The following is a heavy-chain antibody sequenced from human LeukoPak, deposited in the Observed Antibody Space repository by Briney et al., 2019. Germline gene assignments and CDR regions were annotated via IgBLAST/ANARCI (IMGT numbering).Heavy chain of an antibody. CDR2: ISVYNGVK. CDR3: ARVWYPPDAFDF. D-gene: IGHD6-13*01. V-gene: IGHV1-18*01. J-gene: IGHJ3*01. CDR1: GYTFNSYG. Sequence: ASVKVSCKASGYTFNSYGITWVRQAPGQGLEWVGWISVYNGVKKFAQKVQDRVTMTTDTSTNIAYMELRNLRSDDTAVYYCARVWYPPDAFDFWGQGTMVTVSS.